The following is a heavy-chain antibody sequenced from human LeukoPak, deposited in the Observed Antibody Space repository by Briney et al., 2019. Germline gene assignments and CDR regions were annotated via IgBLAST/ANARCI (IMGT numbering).Heavy chain of an antibody. J-gene: IGHJ4*02. D-gene: IGHD2-8*02. CDR2: IKSKTDGGTT. V-gene: IGHV3-15*01. CDR1: GFTFSNAW. Sequence: GGSLRLSCAASGFTFSNAWMSWVRQAPGKGLEWVGRIKSKTDGGTTDYAAPVKGRFTISRDDSKNTLYLQMNSLKTEDTAVYYCTTSLNVLVLVYYFDYWGQGTLVTVSS. CDR3: TTSLNVLVLVYYFDY.